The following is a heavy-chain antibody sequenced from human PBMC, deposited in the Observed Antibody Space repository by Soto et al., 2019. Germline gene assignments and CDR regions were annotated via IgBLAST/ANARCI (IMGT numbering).Heavy chain of an antibody. Sequence: GGSLRLSCAASGFTFSSYAMSWVRQAPGKGLEWVSAISGSGGSTYYADAVKGRFTISRDNSKNTLYLQMNSLRAEDADVYECAKGYCSGGSCYRAFYMDVWGKGTTVTVSS. J-gene: IGHJ6*03. D-gene: IGHD2-15*01. CDR1: GFTFSSYA. CDR3: AKGYCSGGSCYRAFYMDV. V-gene: IGHV3-23*01. CDR2: ISGSGGST.